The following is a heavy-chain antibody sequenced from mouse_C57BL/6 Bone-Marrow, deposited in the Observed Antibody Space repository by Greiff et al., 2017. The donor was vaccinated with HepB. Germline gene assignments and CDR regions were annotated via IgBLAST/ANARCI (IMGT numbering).Heavy chain of an antibody. CDR3: ARAPSGPWFAY. J-gene: IGHJ3*01. Sequence: EVQLQESGPGLVKPSQSLSLTCSVTGYSITSGYYWNWIRQFPGNKLEWMGYISYDGSNNYNPSLKNRISITRDTSKNQFFLKLNSVTTEDTATYYCARAPSGPWFAYWGQGTLVTVSA. CDR2: ISYDGSN. CDR1: GYSITSGYY. D-gene: IGHD6-1*01. V-gene: IGHV3-6*01.